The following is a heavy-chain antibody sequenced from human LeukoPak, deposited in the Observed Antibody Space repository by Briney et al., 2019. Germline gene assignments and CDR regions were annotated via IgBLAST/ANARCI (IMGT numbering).Heavy chain of an antibody. J-gene: IGHJ4*02. CDR3: AKDQDPHSYGSGSYAPFDY. V-gene: IGHV3-23*01. Sequence: GGSLRLSCAASGFTFSSYWMSWVRQAPGKGLEWVSHISGSGGSTKYSGSVKGRFTISRDNSKNTLYLQINSLGADDTAVYYCAKDQDPHSYGSGSYAPFDYWGQGTLVTVSS. CDR1: GFTFSSYW. D-gene: IGHD3-10*01. CDR2: ISGSGGST.